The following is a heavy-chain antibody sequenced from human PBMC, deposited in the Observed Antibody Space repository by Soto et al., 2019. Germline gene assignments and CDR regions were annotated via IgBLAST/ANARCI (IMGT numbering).Heavy chain of an antibody. J-gene: IGHJ6*02. CDR3: TKRRNVLRFLEWSSGMEV. V-gene: IGHV3-30*18. CDR2: ISDDGSNK. D-gene: IGHD3-3*01. CDR1: GFTFSNYG. Sequence: QVQLVESGGGVVQPGRSLRLSCAASGFTFSNYGMHWVRQAPGKGLEGVAFISDDGSNKYYADSMKGRFTMSRDNSKRTLYLQMSSLRVEDTAVYYCTKRRNVLRFLEWSSGMEVWGQGTTVTVSS.